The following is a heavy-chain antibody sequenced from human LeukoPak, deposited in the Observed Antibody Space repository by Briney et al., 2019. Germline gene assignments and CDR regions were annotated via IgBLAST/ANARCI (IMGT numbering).Heavy chain of an antibody. V-gene: IGHV3-23*01. Sequence: GGPRKLSFEASGSPFSSMAWSWVRQAPGKGRDGASAISGSGGSTYYADSVKGRFTISRDNSKNTLYLQMNSLRAEDTAVYYCVRDDDRPDNGLDYWGQGTLVTVSS. J-gene: IGHJ4*02. CDR1: GSPFSSMA. D-gene: IGHD3-22*01. CDR3: VRDDDRPDNGLDY. CDR2: ISGSGGST.